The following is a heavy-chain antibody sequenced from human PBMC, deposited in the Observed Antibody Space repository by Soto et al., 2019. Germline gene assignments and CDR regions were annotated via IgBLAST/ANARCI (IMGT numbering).Heavy chain of an antibody. CDR3: ARSYCSGGSCFYFDY. Sequence: PSETLSLTCTVSGGSISTSSYYWSWIRQPPGKGLECIGYIYYTGGTNYNPSLKSRVTISLDTSKNQFSLKLSSVTAADTAVYYCARSYCSGGSCFYFDYWGRGTLVTVSS. CDR1: GGSISTSSYY. V-gene: IGHV4-61*01. D-gene: IGHD2-15*01. J-gene: IGHJ4*02. CDR2: IYYTGGT.